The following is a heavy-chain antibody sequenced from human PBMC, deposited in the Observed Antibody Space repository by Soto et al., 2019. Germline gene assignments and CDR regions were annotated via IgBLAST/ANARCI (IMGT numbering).Heavy chain of an antibody. CDR1: GFTFSSYA. Sequence: GGSLRPSCAASGFTFSSYAMSWVRQAPGKGLEWVSAISGSGGSTYYADSVKGRFTISRDNSKNTLYLQMNSLRAEDTAVYYCAKQLMGIRGYFDYWGQGTLVTVSS. D-gene: IGHD6-13*01. J-gene: IGHJ4*02. CDR3: AKQLMGIRGYFDY. V-gene: IGHV3-23*01. CDR2: ISGSGGST.